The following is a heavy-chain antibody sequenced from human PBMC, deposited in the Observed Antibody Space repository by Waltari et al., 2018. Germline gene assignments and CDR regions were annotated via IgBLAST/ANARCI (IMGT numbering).Heavy chain of an antibody. J-gene: IGHJ4*02. CDR1: GFTFDDYA. V-gene: IGHV3-9*01. CDR2: ISWNSGSI. D-gene: IGHD2-2*02. CDR3: AKGSQLLYSYFDY. Sequence: EVQLVESGGGLVKPGGSLRLSCAASGFTFDDYAMHWVRQAPGKGLEWVSGISWNSGSIGYADSVKGRFTISRDNAKNSLYLQMNSLRAEDTALYYCAKGSQLLYSYFDYWGQGTLVTVSS.